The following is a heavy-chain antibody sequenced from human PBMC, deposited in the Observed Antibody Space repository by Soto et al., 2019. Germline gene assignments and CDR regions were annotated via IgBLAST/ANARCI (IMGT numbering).Heavy chain of an antibody. D-gene: IGHD3-22*01. CDR2: IVPVFGTP. CDR3: TRPSSGYYHDAFDI. Sequence: QVQLMQSGAEVKKPGSSVKVSCKASGGSFPSDTISWVLQAPGQGLEWLGGIVPVFGTPNHAQKFQGRVTISADGSTNTAYMELTSLRPEDTAVYYCTRPSSGYYHDAFDIWGQGTLVTLSS. V-gene: IGHV1-69*01. J-gene: IGHJ3*02. CDR1: GGSFPSDT.